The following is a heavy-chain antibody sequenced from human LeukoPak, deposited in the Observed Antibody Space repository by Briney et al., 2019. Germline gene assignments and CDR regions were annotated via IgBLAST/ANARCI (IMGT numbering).Heavy chain of an antibody. J-gene: IGHJ4*02. Sequence: RGESLKISCKGSGYSFTSYWISWVRQMPGKGLEWMGRIDPSDSYTNYSPSFQGHVTISAGKSISTAYLQWSSLKASDTAMYYCARHAITMVRGVITLDYWGQGTLVTVSS. CDR3: ARHAITMVRGVITLDY. D-gene: IGHD3-10*01. CDR1: GYSFTSYW. V-gene: IGHV5-10-1*01. CDR2: IDPSDSYT.